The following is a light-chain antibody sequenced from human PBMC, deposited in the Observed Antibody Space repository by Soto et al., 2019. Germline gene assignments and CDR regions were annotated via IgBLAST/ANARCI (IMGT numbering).Light chain of an antibody. Sequence: QSVLTQPASVSGSPGQSITISCAGTSSDVGSHPLVSWYQQHPGKAPKLMISEDTKRPSGVSNRFSGSKSGNMASLAITRLQAEDEADYYCQSYDISLHNYVFGTGTKVTVL. V-gene: IGLV2-14*02. CDR2: EDT. J-gene: IGLJ1*01. CDR1: SSDVGSHPL. CDR3: QSYDISLHNYV.